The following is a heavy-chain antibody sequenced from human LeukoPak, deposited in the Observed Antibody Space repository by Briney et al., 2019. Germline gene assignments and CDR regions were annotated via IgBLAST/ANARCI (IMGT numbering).Heavy chain of an antibody. Sequence: KPGGSLRLSCATSGFTFSIYSMNWVCQAPGKGLEWVSSISDSSIYMYYADSVKGRFTISRDNAKNSLFLQMNSLRAEDTAVYYCARDLAYYYDSSYDWGQGTLVTVSS. CDR2: ISDSSIYM. CDR1: GFTFSIYS. CDR3: ARDLAYYYDSSYD. V-gene: IGHV3-21*01. D-gene: IGHD3-22*01. J-gene: IGHJ4*02.